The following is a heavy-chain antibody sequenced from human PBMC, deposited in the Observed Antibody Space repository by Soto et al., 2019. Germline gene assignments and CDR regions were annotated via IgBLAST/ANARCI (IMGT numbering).Heavy chain of an antibody. CDR1: GGSISSGGYS. CDR3: ARHLVVVAATGGFDP. D-gene: IGHD2-15*01. Sequence: SETLSLTCAVSGGSISSGGYSWSWIRQPPGKGLEWIGYIYYSGSTYYNPSLKSRVTISVDTSKNQFSLKLSSVTAADTAVYYCARHLVVVAATGGFDPWGQGTLVTVSS. J-gene: IGHJ5*02. V-gene: IGHV4-30-2*03. CDR2: IYYSGST.